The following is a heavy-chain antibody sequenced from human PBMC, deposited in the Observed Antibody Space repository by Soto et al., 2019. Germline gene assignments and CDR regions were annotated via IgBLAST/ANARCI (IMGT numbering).Heavy chain of an antibody. CDR2: INHSGST. CDR1: GGSFSGYY. D-gene: IGHD3-22*01. CDR3: ARAYYYDSTGYRTAYWFDP. J-gene: IGHJ5*02. Sequence: SETLSLTCAVYGGSFSGYYWSWIRQPPGKGLEWIGEINHSGSTNYNPSLKSRVTISVDTSKNQFSLKLSSVTAADTAVYYCARAYYYDSTGYRTAYWFDPWGQGTLVTVSS. V-gene: IGHV4-34*01.